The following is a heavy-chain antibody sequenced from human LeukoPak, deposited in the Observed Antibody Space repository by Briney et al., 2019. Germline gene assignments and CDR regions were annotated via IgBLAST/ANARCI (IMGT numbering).Heavy chain of an antibody. Sequence: GGSLRLSCAASGFTFSSYWMHWVRQAPGKGLVWVSRINSDGSSTSYADSVKGRFTISRDSAKNTLYLQMNSLRAEDTAVYYCARLGGTYRYCGMDVWGQGTTVTVSS. V-gene: IGHV3-74*01. CDR1: GFTFSSYW. CDR3: ARLGGTYRYCGMDV. J-gene: IGHJ6*02. CDR2: INSDGSST. D-gene: IGHD1-26*01.